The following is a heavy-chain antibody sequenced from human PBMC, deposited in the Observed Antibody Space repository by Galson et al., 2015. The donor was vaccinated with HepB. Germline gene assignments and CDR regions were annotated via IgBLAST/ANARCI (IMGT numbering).Heavy chain of an antibody. CDR2: ISASGGST. D-gene: IGHD1-26*01. CDR1: GFTFSNYG. V-gene: IGHV3-23*01. J-gene: IGHJ3*02. CDR3: AKDSGGAYYGFGAFDI. Sequence: SLRLSCAASGFTFSNYGMSWVRQAPGKGLEWVSVISASGGSTYYADSVKGRFTISRDNSKKGRFTISRDTSKNMLYLQMNSLRAEDTAVYYCAKDSGGAYYGFGAFDIRGQGTMVIVSS.